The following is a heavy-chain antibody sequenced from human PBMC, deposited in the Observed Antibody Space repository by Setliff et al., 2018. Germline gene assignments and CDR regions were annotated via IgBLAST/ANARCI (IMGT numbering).Heavy chain of an antibody. CDR3: ARDKDKDFDF. J-gene: IGHJ4*02. CDR2: INQDGSGK. V-gene: IGHV3-7*03. CDR1: GFTFSSFW. Sequence: GGSLRLSCAASGFTFSSFWMAWVRQSPGRGLEWVANINQDGSGKYYVDSVKGRFTISRDNAKNTLYLQISRLGVEDTAVYYCARDKDKDFDFWGLGTLVTVSS.